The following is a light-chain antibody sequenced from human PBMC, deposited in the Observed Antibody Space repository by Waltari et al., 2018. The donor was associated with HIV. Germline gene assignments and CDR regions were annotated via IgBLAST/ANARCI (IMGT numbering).Light chain of an antibody. J-gene: IGKJ1*01. CDR2: WAS. V-gene: IGKV4-1*01. CDR1: QSIFYSSKNANF. CDR3: QQYYSTPPT. Sequence: DIVMTQSPHSLALSLGERATINCKSSQSIFYSSKNANFLAWYQQKPGQSPKLLIYWASTRASGVPDRFSGSGSRTDFTLSISSLQSEDVAVYFCQQYYSTPPTFVQGTRVEIK.